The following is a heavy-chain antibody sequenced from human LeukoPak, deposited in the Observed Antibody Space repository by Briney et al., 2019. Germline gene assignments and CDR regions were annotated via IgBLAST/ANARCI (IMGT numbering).Heavy chain of an antibody. CDR3: ARAPPGLGAWYFDY. D-gene: IGHD3-16*01. V-gene: IGHV5-51*01. J-gene: IGHJ4*02. Sequence: GESLKISCKGSGYCFTNYWIGWVRQMPGKGLEWIGSIYPGDSDTRYSPSFQGQVTISADKSISTAYLQWSSLKASDTAMYYCARAPPGLGAWYFDYWGQGTLVTVSS. CDR2: IYPGDSDT. CDR1: GYCFTNYW.